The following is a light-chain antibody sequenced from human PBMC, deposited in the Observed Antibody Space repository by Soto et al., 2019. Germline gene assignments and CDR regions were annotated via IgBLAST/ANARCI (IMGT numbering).Light chain of an antibody. CDR1: QSVSSSY. V-gene: IGKV3-20*01. J-gene: IGKJ1*01. CDR2: GAS. CDR3: QQYGSSPWT. Sequence: EIVLTQSPGTLSLSPGERATLSCRAIQSVSSSYLAWYQQKPGQAPRLLIYGASSRATGIPDRFSGSGSGTDFTLSFSRLEPEDFAVYYCQQYGSSPWTFGQGTKV.